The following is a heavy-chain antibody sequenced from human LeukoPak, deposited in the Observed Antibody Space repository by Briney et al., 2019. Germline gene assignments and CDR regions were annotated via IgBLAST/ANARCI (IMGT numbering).Heavy chain of an antibody. V-gene: IGHV3-7*01. CDR2: IKQDGSEK. CDR3: AGCGSGSFPFYYYYGMDV. Sequence: GALRLSCAVSGFSPKRYLMNWVRQAPGKGLEWVAHIKQDGSEKYYVDSVKGRFTISRDNAQTSLYLQMNSLRAEDTAVYYCAGCGSGSFPFYYYYGMDVWGQGTTVTVSS. D-gene: IGHD3-10*01. CDR1: GFSPKRYL. J-gene: IGHJ6*02.